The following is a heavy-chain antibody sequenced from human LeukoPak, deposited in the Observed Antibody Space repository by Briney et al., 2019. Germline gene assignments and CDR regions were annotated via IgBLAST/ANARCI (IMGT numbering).Heavy chain of an antibody. CDR2: FDAEDGEI. CDR1: GYTLTELS. CDR3: ETLTSSGWELRFDN. J-gene: IGHJ4*02. Sequence: GASVKVSCKVSGYTLTELSMHWVRQAPGKGLGWRGGFDAEDGEIIYAQKLQSSVTVTVDISTDIAYVELSSLRSEDTDVYYCETLTSSGWELRFDNWGQGTLVTVSS. D-gene: IGHD1-26*01. V-gene: IGHV1-24*01.